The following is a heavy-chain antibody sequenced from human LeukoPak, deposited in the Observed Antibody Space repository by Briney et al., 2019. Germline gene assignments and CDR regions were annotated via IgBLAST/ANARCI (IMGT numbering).Heavy chain of an antibody. CDR3: ARAQISIISSGQYLDV. CDR1: GFSFREYP. J-gene: IGHJ3*01. Sequence: GGSLRLSCVTSGFSFREYPIHWVRQAPGKGLEWVAVISNDGSNEYDAEFVKGRFTMSRDNSKNTVFLDMNNLRTEDTAVYYCARAQISIISSGQYLDVWGQGTLVTVSS. D-gene: IGHD3-9*01. V-gene: IGHV3-30-3*01. CDR2: ISNDGSNE.